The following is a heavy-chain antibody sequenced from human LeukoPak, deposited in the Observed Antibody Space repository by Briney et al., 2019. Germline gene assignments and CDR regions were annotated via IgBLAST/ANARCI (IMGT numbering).Heavy chain of an antibody. D-gene: IGHD3-22*01. CDR2: ISSSSSYI. Sequence: GGSLRLPCAASGFTFSSYSMNWVRQAPGKGLEWVSSISSSSSYIYYADSVKGRFTISRDNAKNSLYLQMNSLRAEDTAVYYCARGLKSEHFDYWGQGTLVTVSS. J-gene: IGHJ4*02. CDR3: ARGLKSEHFDY. CDR1: GFTFSSYS. V-gene: IGHV3-21*01.